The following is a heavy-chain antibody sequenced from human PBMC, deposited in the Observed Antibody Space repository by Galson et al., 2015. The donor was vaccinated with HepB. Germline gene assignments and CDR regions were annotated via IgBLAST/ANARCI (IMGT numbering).Heavy chain of an antibody. CDR2: TYYRSKWYN. CDR3: ARGPYYYGSGSYYVYFDY. Sequence: CAISGDSVSSHSVAWSWIRQSPSRGLEWLGRTYYRSKWYNDYAVSVKSRITINPDTSKNQFSLQLNSVTPEDTAVYYCARGPYYYGSGSYYVYFDYWGQGTLVTVSS. D-gene: IGHD3-10*01. J-gene: IGHJ4*02. V-gene: IGHV6-1*01. CDR1: GDSVSSHSVA.